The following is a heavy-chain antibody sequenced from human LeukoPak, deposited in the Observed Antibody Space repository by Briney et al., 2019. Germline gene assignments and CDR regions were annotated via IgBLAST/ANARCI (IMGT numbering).Heavy chain of an antibody. CDR1: GFTFSNYA. Sequence: PGGSLRLSCAFSGFTFSNYAMSSVRQAAGKGLGWISGITDSGRSSYFADSVRGRFTISRDKSKNTLYLQMNSLRAEDTALYFCAKDGGGNCYDPIDYWGQGILVTVSS. D-gene: IGHD2-21*01. CDR3: AKDGGGNCYDPIDY. V-gene: IGHV3-23*01. CDR2: ITDSGRSS. J-gene: IGHJ4*02.